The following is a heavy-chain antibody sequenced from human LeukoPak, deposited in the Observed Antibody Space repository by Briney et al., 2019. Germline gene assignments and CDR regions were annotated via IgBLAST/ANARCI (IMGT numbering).Heavy chain of an antibody. J-gene: IGHJ3*02. D-gene: IGHD3-22*01. CDR3: ARPGSYYYDSSGPNDAFDI. CDR2: IIPIFGTA. Sequence: SVKVSCKASGYTFTSYAISWVRQAPGQGLEWMGGIIPIFGTANYAQKFQGRVAITADESTSTAYMELSSLRSEDTAVYYCARPGSYYYDSSGPNDAFDIWGQGTMVTVSS. V-gene: IGHV1-69*13. CDR1: GYTFTSYA.